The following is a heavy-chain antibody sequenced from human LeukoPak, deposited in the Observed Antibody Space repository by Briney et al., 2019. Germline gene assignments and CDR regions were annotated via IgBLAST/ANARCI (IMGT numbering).Heavy chain of an antibody. CDR1: GFTVSSNY. CDR3: ARDTGYCSGGSCYPPGGAFDI. J-gene: IGHJ3*02. Sequence: GGSLRLSCAASGFTVSSNYMSWVRQAPGKGLEWVSVIYSGGSTYYADSAKGRFTISRDNSKNTLYLQMNSLRAEDTAVYYCARDTGYCSGGSCYPPGGAFDIWGQGTMVTVSS. D-gene: IGHD2-15*01. CDR2: IYSGGST. V-gene: IGHV3-66*02.